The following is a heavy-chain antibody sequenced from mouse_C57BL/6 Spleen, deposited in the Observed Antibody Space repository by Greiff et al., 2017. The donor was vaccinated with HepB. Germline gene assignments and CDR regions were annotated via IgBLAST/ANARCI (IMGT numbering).Heavy chain of an antibody. Sequence: VQRVESGPELVKPGASVKISCKASGYAFSSSWMNWVKQRPGKGLEWIGRIYPGDGDTNYNGKFKGKATLTADKSSSTAYMQLSSLTSEDSAVYFCARGDDYDYWGQGTTLTVSS. D-gene: IGHD2-4*01. V-gene: IGHV1-82*01. CDR2: IYPGDGDT. J-gene: IGHJ2*01. CDR3: ARGDDYDY. CDR1: GYAFSSSW.